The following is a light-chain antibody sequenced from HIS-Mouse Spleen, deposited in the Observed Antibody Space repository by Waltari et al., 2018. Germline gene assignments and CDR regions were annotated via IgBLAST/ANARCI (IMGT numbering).Light chain of an antibody. Sequence: SYVLTQPPSVSVAPGKTARITCGGNNIGSKSVHWDQQKPGQAPVLVGYDDSARPSGSPRRFSGSNSGNPATLTISRVEAGDEAGYYCQVWDSSSDHVVFGGGTKLTVL. CDR2: DDS. CDR1: NIGSKS. CDR3: QVWDSSSDHVV. V-gene: IGLV3-21*03. J-gene: IGLJ2*01.